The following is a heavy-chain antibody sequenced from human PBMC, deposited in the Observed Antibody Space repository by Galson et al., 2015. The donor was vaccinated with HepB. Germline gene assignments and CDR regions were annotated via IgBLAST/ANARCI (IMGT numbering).Heavy chain of an antibody. CDR3: ARDLGAAAYDY. V-gene: IGHV3-53*01. D-gene: IGHD6-13*01. Sequence: SLRLSCAASGFTVSSNYMSWVRQAPGKGLEWVSVIYSGGSTYYADSVKGRFTISRDNSKNTLYLQMNSLRAEDTAVYYCARDLGAAAYDYWGQGTLVTVSS. CDR2: IYSGGST. CDR1: GFTVSSNY. J-gene: IGHJ4*02.